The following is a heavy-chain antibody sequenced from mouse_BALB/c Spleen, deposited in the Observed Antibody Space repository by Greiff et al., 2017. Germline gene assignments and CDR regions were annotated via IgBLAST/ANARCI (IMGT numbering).Heavy chain of an antibody. J-gene: IGHJ3*01. V-gene: IGHV5-17*02. Sequence: VQLKQSGGGLVQPGGSRKLSCAASGFTFSSFGMHWVRQAPEKGLEWVAYISSGSSTIYYADTVKGRFTISRDNPKNTLFLQMTSLRSEDTAMYYCARGVTTATFAYWGQGTLVTVSA. CDR2: ISSGSSTI. CDR3: ARGVTTATFAY. D-gene: IGHD1-2*01. CDR1: GFTFSSFG.